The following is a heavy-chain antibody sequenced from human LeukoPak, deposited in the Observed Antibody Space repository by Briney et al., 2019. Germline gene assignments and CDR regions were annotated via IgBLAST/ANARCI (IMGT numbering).Heavy chain of an antibody. CDR1: GFTFSSYS. J-gene: IGHJ6*04. Sequence: GGSLRLSCAASGFTFSSYSMNWVRQAPGKGLEWVSSISSSSSYVYYADSVKGRFTTSRDNAKNSLYLQMNSLRAEDTAVYYCARAWIYGDRDYYYYYGMDVWGKGTTVTVSS. V-gene: IGHV3-21*01. CDR3: ARAWIYGDRDYYYYYGMDV. CDR2: ISSSSSYV. D-gene: IGHD4/OR15-4a*01.